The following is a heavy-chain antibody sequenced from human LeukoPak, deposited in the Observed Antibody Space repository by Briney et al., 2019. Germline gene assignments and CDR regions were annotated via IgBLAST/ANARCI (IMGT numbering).Heavy chain of an antibody. CDR1: GGSISSYY. V-gene: IGHV4-59*01. Sequence: SETLSLTCTVSGGSISSYYWSWIRQPPRKGLEWIGYIYYSGSTNYNPSLKSRVTISVDTSKNQFSLKLSSVTAADTAVYYCARAICSGGSCYRADFDYWGQGTLVTVSS. CDR2: IYYSGST. J-gene: IGHJ4*02. CDR3: ARAICSGGSCYRADFDY. D-gene: IGHD2-15*01.